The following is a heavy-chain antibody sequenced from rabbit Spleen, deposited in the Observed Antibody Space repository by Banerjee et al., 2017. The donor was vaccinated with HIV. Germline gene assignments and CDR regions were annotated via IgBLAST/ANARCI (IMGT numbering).Heavy chain of an antibody. CDR2: IAGSSSDFT. Sequence: QSLEESGGDLVKPGASLTLTCTASGFSFSSSDYMCWVRQAPGKGLEWISCIAGSSSDFTYSATWAKGRFTCSKTSSTTVTLQMTSLTVADTATYFCARDTGSSFSSYGMDLWGRGTLVTVS. CDR1: GFSFSSSDY. D-gene: IGHD8-1*01. V-gene: IGHV1S40*01. J-gene: IGHJ6*01. CDR3: ARDTGSSFSSYGMDL.